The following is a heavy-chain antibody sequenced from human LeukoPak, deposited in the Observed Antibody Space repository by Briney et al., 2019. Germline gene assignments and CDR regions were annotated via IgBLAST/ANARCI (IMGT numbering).Heavy chain of an antibody. Sequence: GGSLRLSCAASGFTFRSYEMNWVRQAPGKGLEWVSYISSSGSSINYADSVKGRFTTSRDNAENSLSLQMNSLRAEDTAVYCCAKGRVGAAPYYFDYWGQGTLVTVSS. V-gene: IGHV3-48*03. CDR3: AKGRVGAAPYYFDY. J-gene: IGHJ4*02. D-gene: IGHD1-26*01. CDR2: ISSSGSSI. CDR1: GFTFRSYE.